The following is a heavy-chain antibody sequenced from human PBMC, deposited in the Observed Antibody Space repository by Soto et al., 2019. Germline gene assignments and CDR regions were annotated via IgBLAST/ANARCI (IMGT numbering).Heavy chain of an antibody. V-gene: IGHV3-11*04. CDR1: GFTFSDYY. J-gene: IGHJ6*02. D-gene: IGHD6-19*01. Sequence: GSLRLSCAASGFTFSDYYMSWIRQAPGKGLEWVSYISSSGSTIYYADSVKGRFTISRDNSKNTLYLQMNGLRAEDTAVYYCARDRITVNVDYYYDMDVWGQGTTVTVSS. CDR2: ISSSGSTI. CDR3: ARDRITVNVDYYYDMDV.